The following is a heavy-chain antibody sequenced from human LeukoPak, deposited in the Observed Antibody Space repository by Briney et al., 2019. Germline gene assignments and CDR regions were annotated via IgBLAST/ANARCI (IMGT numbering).Heavy chain of an antibody. CDR2: INTSGST. J-gene: IGHJ6*03. CDR3: AREVEGVGDPREDYYHYYYMDV. D-gene: IGHD3-10*01. CDR1: GGSISNYY. Sequence: PSETLSLTCSVSGGSISNYYWSWIRQPAGKGLEWIGRINTSGSTNYKSSLKSRVTISVDKSKNQFSLKLTSVTAADTALYYCAREVEGVGDPREDYYHYYYMDVWGKGTTVTVSS. V-gene: IGHV4-4*07.